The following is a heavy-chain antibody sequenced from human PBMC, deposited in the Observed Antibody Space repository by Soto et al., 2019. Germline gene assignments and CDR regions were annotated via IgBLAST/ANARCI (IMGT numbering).Heavy chain of an antibody. CDR2: VSGRGADK. V-gene: IGHV3-23*01. CDR3: AKDASRTNRWYYFAY. CDR1: GFTFSSYT. D-gene: IGHD6-13*01. J-gene: IGHJ4*02. Sequence: GGSLGLSCAASGFTFSSYTMNWVRQAPGTGLEWVSGVSGRGADKFYADSVKGRFTISRDNSENTLYLQMSSLRAEDAAIYYCAKDASRTNRWYYFAYCGQRSLVTVSS.